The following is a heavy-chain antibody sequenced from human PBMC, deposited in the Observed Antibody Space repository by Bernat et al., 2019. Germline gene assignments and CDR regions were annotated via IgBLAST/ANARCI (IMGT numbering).Heavy chain of an antibody. CDR2: INYSGST. CDR3: ARRSKTPEDNYYYYMDV. CDR1: GASINNNNFY. J-gene: IGHJ6*03. V-gene: IGHV4-39*02. D-gene: IGHD2-15*01. Sequence: QLQLQESGPGLVKPSETLSLTCTVSGASINNNNFYWVWIRQPPGKGLEWIGHINYSGSTYYNPSLKSRVTVSIDTSNYRFSLILTSVTAADTAVYYCARRSKTPEDNYYYYMDVWGKGTTVTVSS.